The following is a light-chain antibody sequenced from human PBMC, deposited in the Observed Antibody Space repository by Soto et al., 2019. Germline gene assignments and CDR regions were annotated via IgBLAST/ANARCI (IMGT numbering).Light chain of an antibody. Sequence: EIVMTQSLATLSVSPGERATLSCRASQSVSSNLAWYQQKPGQAPRLLIYGASIRATGIPARFSGSGSGTEFTFTISSLQSEDFAVYYCQQYNSWPLTFGGGTKVEIK. V-gene: IGKV3-15*01. CDR2: GAS. CDR1: QSVSSN. CDR3: QQYNSWPLT. J-gene: IGKJ4*01.